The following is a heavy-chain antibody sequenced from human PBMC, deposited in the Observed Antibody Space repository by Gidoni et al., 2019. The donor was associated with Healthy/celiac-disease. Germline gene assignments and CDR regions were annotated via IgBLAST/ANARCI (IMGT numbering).Heavy chain of an antibody. V-gene: IGHV3-48*03. CDR2: ISSSGSTV. CDR1: GFTSSSYE. Sequence: EVQLVESGGGLVQPGGSLRLSCAASGFTSSSYEMNWVRQAPGKGLEWVSYISSSGSTVYYADSVKGRFTISRDNAKNSLYLQMNSLRAEDTAVYYCATGGIYYDSSGYNYFDYWGQGTLVTISS. D-gene: IGHD3-22*01. J-gene: IGHJ4*02. CDR3: ATGGIYYDSSGYNYFDY.